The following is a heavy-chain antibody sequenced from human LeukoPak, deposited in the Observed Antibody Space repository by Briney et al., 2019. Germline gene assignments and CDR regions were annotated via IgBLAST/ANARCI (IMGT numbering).Heavy chain of an antibody. J-gene: IGHJ4*02. CDR1: GGSISSYY. D-gene: IGHD6-13*01. Sequence: PSETLSLTRTVSGGSISSYYWSWIRQPPGKGLEWIGYIYYSGSTNYNPSLKSRVTISVDTSKNQFSLKLSSVTAADTAVYYCARDNRIAAAGGYFDYWGQGTLVTVSS. CDR2: IYYSGST. CDR3: ARDNRIAAAGGYFDY. V-gene: IGHV4-59*01.